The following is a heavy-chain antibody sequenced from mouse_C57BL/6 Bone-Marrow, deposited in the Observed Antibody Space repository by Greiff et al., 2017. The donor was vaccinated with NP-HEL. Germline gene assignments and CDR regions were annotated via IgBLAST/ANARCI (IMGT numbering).Heavy chain of an antibody. CDR2: IYPGSGNT. Sequence: VHLVESGAELVRPGASVKLSCKASGYTFTDYYINWVKQRPGQGLEWIARIYPGSGNTYYNEKFKGKATLTAEKSSSTAYMQLSSLTSEDSAVYFCARGFPFDYWGQGTTLTVSS. CDR3: ARGFPFDY. CDR1: GYTFTDYY. V-gene: IGHV1-76*01. J-gene: IGHJ2*01.